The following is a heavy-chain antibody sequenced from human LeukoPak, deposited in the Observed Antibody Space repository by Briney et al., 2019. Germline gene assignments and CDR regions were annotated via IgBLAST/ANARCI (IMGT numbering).Heavy chain of an antibody. J-gene: IGHJ4*02. Sequence: GGSLRLSCVASGFSFSSYTMSGVRQAPGKGLEGVAKMKEGGSDINYVDSVKGRFTICRDNANNSLCLQMSSLRAEDPAVYYCARGGARYLDNWGQGTLVTVSS. CDR3: ARGGARYLDN. CDR2: MKEGGSDI. D-gene: IGHD3-9*01. CDR1: GFSFSSYT. V-gene: IGHV3-7*01.